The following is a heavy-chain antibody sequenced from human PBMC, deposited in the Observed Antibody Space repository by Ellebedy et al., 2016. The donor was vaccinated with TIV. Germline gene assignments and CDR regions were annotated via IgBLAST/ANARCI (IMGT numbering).Heavy chain of an antibody. J-gene: IGHJ4*02. Sequence: SGPTLVKPTQTLTLTCTFSGFSLSTSGVGVGWIRQPPGKALEWLALIYWDDDKRYSPSLKSRLTITKDTSKNQVVLTMTNMDPVDTATYYCAHRNDTLVRGHFDYWGQGTLVTVSS. CDR2: IYWDDDK. V-gene: IGHV2-5*02. D-gene: IGHD3-10*01. CDR3: AHRNDTLVRGHFDY. CDR1: GFSLSTSGVG.